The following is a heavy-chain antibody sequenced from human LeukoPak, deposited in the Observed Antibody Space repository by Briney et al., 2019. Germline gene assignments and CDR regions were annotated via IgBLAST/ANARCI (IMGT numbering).Heavy chain of an antibody. J-gene: IGHJ5*02. CDR1: GLTARSNY. V-gene: IGHV3-53*01. CDR2: IYSDSST. Sequence: GGSLRLSCAVSGLTARSNYMTWVRQAPGKGLEWVSIIYSDSSTYYADSVKGRFTISRDNSKNTLYLQMNSLRAEDTAVYYCARDGYSYADPNWFDPWGQGTLVTVSS. D-gene: IGHD5-18*01. CDR3: ARDGYSYADPNWFDP.